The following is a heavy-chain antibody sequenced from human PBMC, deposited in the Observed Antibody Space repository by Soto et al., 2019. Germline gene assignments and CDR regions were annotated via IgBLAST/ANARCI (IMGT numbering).Heavy chain of an antibody. CDR1: GFTFSSYA. CDR3: AKRRGAGGHFDY. V-gene: IGHV3-23*01. CDR2: VSIGGST. J-gene: IGHJ4*02. Sequence: DVQLLESGGGLVQPEGSLRLSCAASGFTFSSYAMGWVRQGPGKGLEWVAVVSIGGSTHYADSVRGRFTISRDNSKNTLSLQMNSLTAEDTAVYCCAKRRGAGGHFDYLGQGALVTVSS. D-gene: IGHD2-15*01.